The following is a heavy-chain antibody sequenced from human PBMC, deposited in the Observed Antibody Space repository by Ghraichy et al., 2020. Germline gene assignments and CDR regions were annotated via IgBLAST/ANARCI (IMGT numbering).Heavy chain of an antibody. V-gene: IGHV3-43*02. Sequence: GGSLRLSCAASGFTFDDYAMHWVRQAPGKGLEWVSLISGDGGSTYYADSVKGRFTISRDNSKNSLYLQMNSLRTEDTALYYCAKGSRGNRRGYYYYYMDVWGKGTTVTVSS. J-gene: IGHJ6*03. CDR2: ISGDGGST. CDR3: AKGSRGNRRGYYYYYMDV. D-gene: IGHD5-18*01. CDR1: GFTFDDYA.